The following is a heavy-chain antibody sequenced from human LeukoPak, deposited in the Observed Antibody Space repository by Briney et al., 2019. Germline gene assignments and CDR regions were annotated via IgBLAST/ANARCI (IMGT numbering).Heavy chain of an antibody. CDR1: GGSISSGGYS. CDR2: IYHSGST. D-gene: IGHD2-15*01. CDR3: ARAGYCSGGSCYSYYYYGMDV. V-gene: IGHV4-30-2*01. J-gene: IGHJ6*02. Sequence: SETLSLTCAVSGGSISSGGYSWRWIRQPPGKGLGWIGYIYHSGSTYYNPSLKSRVTISVDRSKNQFSLKLSSVTAADTAVYYCARAGYCSGGSCYSYYYYGMDVWGQGATVTVSS.